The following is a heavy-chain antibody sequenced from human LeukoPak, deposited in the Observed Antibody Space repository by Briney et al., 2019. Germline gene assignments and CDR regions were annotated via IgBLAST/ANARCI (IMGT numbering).Heavy chain of an antibody. D-gene: IGHD6-6*01. CDR1: GFTFSDFD. CDR3: ARAEYPGYFDY. CDR2: IKTKTDSDAT. J-gene: IGHJ4*02. V-gene: IGHV3-73*01. Sequence: GGSLRLSCAASGFTFSDFDIHWVRQASGKGLEWVGRIKTKTDSDATTYAASVKGRFTISRDDSKNTAYLQMNNLKTEDTAVYYCARAEYPGYFDYWGQGTLVTVSS.